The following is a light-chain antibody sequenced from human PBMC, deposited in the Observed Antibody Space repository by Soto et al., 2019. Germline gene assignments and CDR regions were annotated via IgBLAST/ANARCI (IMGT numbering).Light chain of an antibody. J-gene: IGKJ1*01. CDR2: GAS. V-gene: IGKV3D-15*01. CDR1: QSVSNN. Sequence: EIVLTQSPGTLSLSPGERATLSCRASQSVSNNYLAWYQQKPGQAPRLLIYGASNRATGIPARFSGSGSGTEFTLTISSLQSEDFAVYYCQQYNNWPQTFGQGTKLDI. CDR3: QQYNNWPQT.